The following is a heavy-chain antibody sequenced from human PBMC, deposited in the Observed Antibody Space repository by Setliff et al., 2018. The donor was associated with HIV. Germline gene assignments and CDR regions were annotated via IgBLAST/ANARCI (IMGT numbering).Heavy chain of an antibody. D-gene: IGHD3-22*01. CDR2: INYSGRT. J-gene: IGHJ4*02. V-gene: IGHV4-39*01. Sequence: NPSETLSLTCTVSGGSISSSDYYWGWIRQPPGKGLEWIGSINYSGRTYYNPSLKSRVTLSVDTSKNQVSLKVSSVTAADTAVYYCARRTEDYIYHYDSSGYYWAYWGQGTLVTVSS. CDR1: GGSISSSDYY. CDR3: ARRTEDYIYHYDSSGYYWAY.